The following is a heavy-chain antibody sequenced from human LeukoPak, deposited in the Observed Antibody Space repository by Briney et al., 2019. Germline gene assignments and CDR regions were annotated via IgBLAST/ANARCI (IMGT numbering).Heavy chain of an antibody. J-gene: IGHJ3*02. CDR3: AKDVTYYYDSSGYYEGKSAFDI. V-gene: IGHV3-7*03. CDR2: IKQDGSEK. D-gene: IGHD3-22*01. Sequence: GGSLRLSCAASGFTFSSYWMSWVRQAPGKGLEWVANIKQDGSEKYYVDSVKGRFTISRDNSKNTLYLQMNSLRAEDTAVYYCAKDVTYYYDSSGYYEGKSAFDIWGQGTMVTVSS. CDR1: GFTFSSYW.